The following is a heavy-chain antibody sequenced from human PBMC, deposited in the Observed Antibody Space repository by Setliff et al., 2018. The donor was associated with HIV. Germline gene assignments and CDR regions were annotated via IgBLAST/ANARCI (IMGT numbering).Heavy chain of an antibody. D-gene: IGHD4-4*01. V-gene: IGHV4-38-2*01. J-gene: IGHJ6*03. CDR3: ASMYSNYGRYYYYMDV. CDR1: YYSVNSDYH. Sequence: SETLSLTCVVSYYSVNSDYHWGWIRQSPGRGLQWIGHIYRSGSTYYNLSLGGRVTMSIDTSKDQFSLKLTSLTAADTAVYYCASMYSNYGRYYYYMDVWGKGATVTVSS. CDR2: IYRSGST.